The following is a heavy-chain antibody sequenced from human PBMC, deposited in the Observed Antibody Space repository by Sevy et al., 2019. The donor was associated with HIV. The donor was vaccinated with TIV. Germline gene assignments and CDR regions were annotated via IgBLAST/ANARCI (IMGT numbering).Heavy chain of an antibody. CDR2: ISYDGSNK. CDR3: AKGVAAAGSLDYYYGMDV. Sequence: GGSLRLSCAASGFTFSSYGMYWVRQAPGRGLEWVAVISYDGSNKYYADSVKGRFTISRDNSKNTLYLQMNSLRAEDTAVYYCAKGVAAAGSLDYYYGMDVWGQWTTVTVSS. D-gene: IGHD6-13*01. V-gene: IGHV3-30*18. CDR1: GFTFSSYG. J-gene: IGHJ6*02.